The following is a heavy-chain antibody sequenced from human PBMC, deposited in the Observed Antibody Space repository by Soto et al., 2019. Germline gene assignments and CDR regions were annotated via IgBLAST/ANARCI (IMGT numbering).Heavy chain of an antibody. Sequence: GGSLRLSCAASGFTFSSYGMHWVRQAPGKGLEWVAVIWYDGSNKYYADSVKGRFTISRDNSKNTLYLQMNSLRAEDTAVYYCARDLYGDSAFDIWGQGTMVTVSS. CDR2: IWYDGSNK. J-gene: IGHJ3*02. CDR1: GFTFSSYG. CDR3: ARDLYGDSAFDI. V-gene: IGHV3-33*01. D-gene: IGHD4-17*01.